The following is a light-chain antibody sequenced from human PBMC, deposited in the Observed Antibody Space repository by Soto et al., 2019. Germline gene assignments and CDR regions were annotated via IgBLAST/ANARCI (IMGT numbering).Light chain of an antibody. CDR3: QQYYNWPLT. V-gene: IGKV3-15*01. Sequence: EIVMTQSPATLSVSPGERATLSCMASQSVNSGFAWYQQKPGQAPRLLIYGTSTRATGIPGRFSGSGSGTECTLTISSRQSEDFAVYYCQQYYNWPLTFGVGTKVEI. CDR1: QSVNSG. CDR2: GTS. J-gene: IGKJ4*01.